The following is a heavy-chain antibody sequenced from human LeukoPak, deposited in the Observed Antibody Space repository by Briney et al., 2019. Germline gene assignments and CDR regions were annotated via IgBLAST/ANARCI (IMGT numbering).Heavy chain of an antibody. D-gene: IGHD6-25*01. CDR1: GFTVSSNY. CDR3: ARDEIPSGT. J-gene: IGHJ3*01. CDR2: IYSGGST. Sequence: GGSLRLSCAASGFTVSSNYMSWVRQVPGKGLECVSVIYSGGSTYYADSVKGRFTISRDNSRSTVDLQMNSLRVEDTGIYYCARDEIPSGTWGQGTMVIVSS. V-gene: IGHV3-53*01.